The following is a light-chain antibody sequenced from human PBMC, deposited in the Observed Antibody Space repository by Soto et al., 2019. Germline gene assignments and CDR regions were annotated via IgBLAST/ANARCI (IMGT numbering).Light chain of an antibody. J-gene: IGKJ1*01. Sequence: EIVLTQSPGALSLSPGESATLSCRASQTVSATHVAWYQQRLGQAPKLLIYDASRRDIGVPARCSGSGSETDFLLTFSGLEHEDFAVYFCHLYGMSPQTFGQGTKVEIK. CDR3: HLYGMSPQT. CDR1: QTVSATH. CDR2: DAS. V-gene: IGKV3-20*01.